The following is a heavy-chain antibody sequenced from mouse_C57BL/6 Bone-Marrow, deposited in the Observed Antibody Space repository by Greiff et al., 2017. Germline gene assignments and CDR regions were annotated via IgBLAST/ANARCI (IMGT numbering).Heavy chain of an antibody. J-gene: IGHJ4*01. Sequence: QVQLQQPGAELVKPGASVKMSCKASGYTFTSYWITWVKQRPGQGLEWIGDIYTGSGSTKYNEKFKSKATLTVDTSSSTAYMQISSLTSEDSAVYYFSRVVYYGPRRRGRYAIDYWGQGTSVTVSS. CDR1: GYTFTSYW. CDR3: SRVVYYGPRRRGRYAIDY. V-gene: IGHV1-55*01. D-gene: IGHD2-1*01. CDR2: IYTGSGST.